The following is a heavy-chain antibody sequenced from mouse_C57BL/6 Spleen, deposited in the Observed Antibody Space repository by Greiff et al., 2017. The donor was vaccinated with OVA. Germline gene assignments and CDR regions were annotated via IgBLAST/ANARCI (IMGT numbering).Heavy chain of an antibody. J-gene: IGHJ1*03. Sequence: EVMLVESGGGLVQPGGSLKLSCAASGFTFSDYYMYWVRQTPEKRLEWVAYISNGGGSTYYPDTVKGRFTISRDNAKNTLYLQMSRLKSEDTAMYYCARQDYSNYGWYCDVWGTGTTVTVSS. CDR3: ARQDYSNYGWYCDV. CDR2: ISNGGGST. D-gene: IGHD2-5*01. V-gene: IGHV5-12*01. CDR1: GFTFSDYY.